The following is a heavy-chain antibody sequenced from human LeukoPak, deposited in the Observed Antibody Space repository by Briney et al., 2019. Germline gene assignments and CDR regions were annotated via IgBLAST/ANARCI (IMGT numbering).Heavy chain of an antibody. CDR2: IYHSGST. Sequence: PSETLSLTCTVSGGSISSYYWSWIRQPPGKGLEWIGYIYHSGSTNYNPSLKSRVTISVDTSKNQFSLKLSSVTAADTAVYYCARASYSGSHTKFDYWGQGTLVTVSS. V-gene: IGHV4-59*01. J-gene: IGHJ4*02. CDR1: GGSISSYY. CDR3: ARASYSGSHTKFDY. D-gene: IGHD1-26*01.